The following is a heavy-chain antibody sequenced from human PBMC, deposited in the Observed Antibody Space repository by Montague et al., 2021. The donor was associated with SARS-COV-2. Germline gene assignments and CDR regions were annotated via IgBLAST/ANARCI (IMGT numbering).Heavy chain of an antibody. V-gene: IGHV4-34*01. CDR1: GGSFSGYY. CDR3: ARGRKRVFTYDYDSSGYASDY. Sequence: SETPSLTCAVYGGSFSGYYWSWIRQPPGKGLEWIGEINHSGSTKYNPSLKSRVTISVDTSKNQFSLKLSSVTAADTAVYYCARGRKRVFTYDYDSSGYASDYWGQGPLDAVSS. J-gene: IGHJ4*02. D-gene: IGHD3-22*01. CDR2: INHSGST.